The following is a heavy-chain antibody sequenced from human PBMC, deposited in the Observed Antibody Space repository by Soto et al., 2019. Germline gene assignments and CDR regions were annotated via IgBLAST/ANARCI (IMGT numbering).Heavy chain of an antibody. CDR3: ARSPPFITIYGVVIKRGSSFDY. J-gene: IGHJ4*02. V-gene: IGHV1-2*04. D-gene: IGHD3-3*01. CDR2: INPNSGGT. Sequence: ASVKVSCKASGYTFTGCYMHWVRQAPGQGLEWMGWINPNSGGTNYAQKFQGWVTMTRDTSISTAYMELSRLRSDDTAVYYCARSPPFITIYGVVIKRGSSFDYWGQGTLVTVS. CDR1: GYTFTGCY.